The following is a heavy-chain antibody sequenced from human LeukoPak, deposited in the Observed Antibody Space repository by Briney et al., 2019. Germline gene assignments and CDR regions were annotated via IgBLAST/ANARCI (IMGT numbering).Heavy chain of an antibody. CDR3: ARTMGTSTSSTLDY. Sequence: KYGESLKISCKGSGYSFTTYWIAWVRQMPGKGLEWMGIIYPGDSDTRYSPSFQGQVTISADKSITTAYLQWSGLKASDTAIYYCARTMGTSTSSTLDYWGQGTLVTVSS. J-gene: IGHJ4*02. CDR2: IYPGDSDT. D-gene: IGHD2-2*01. V-gene: IGHV5-51*01. CDR1: GYSFTTYW.